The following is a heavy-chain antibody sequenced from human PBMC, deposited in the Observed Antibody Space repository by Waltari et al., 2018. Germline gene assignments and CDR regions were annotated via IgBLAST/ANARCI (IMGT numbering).Heavy chain of an antibody. CDR2: IYYSGST. V-gene: IGHV4-59*11. D-gene: IGHD6-13*01. J-gene: IGHJ6*02. CDR1: GGSISSHY. CDR3: ARRVESNSSAHYYYYYGMDV. Sequence: QVQLQESGPGLVKPSETLSLTCTVSGGSISSHYWSWIRQPPGKGLEWIGYIYYSGSTNYNPSLKSRVTISVDTSKNQFSLKLSSVTAADTAVYYCARRVESNSSAHYYYYYGMDVWGQGTTVTVSS.